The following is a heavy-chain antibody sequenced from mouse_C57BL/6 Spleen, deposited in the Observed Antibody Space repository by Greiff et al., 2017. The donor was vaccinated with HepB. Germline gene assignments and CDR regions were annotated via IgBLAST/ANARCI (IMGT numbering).Heavy chain of an antibody. CDR2: IHPNSGST. D-gene: IGHD1-1*01. V-gene: IGHV1-64*01. J-gene: IGHJ1*03. Sequence: QVQLQQPGAELVKPGASVKLSCKASGYTFTSYWMHWVKQRPGQGLEWIGMIHPNSGSTNYNEKFKSKATLTVDKSSSTAYMQLSSLTSEDSAVYYCARHDYGSYWYFEVWGTGTTVTVSS. CDR1: GYTFTSYW. CDR3: ARHDYGSYWYFEV.